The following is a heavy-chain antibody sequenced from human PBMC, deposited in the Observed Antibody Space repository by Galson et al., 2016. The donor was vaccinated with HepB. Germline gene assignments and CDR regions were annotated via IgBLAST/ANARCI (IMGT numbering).Heavy chain of an antibody. CDR2: IYYSGYT. V-gene: IGHV4-59*02. J-gene: IGHJ4*02. CDR3: ARVHVGSFGELTHIDN. CDR1: GGSVSDYY. Sequence: SETLSLTCTVSGGSVSDYYWTWIRRPPGKGLEWIGYIYYSGYTKYNPSLSSRVTISVDTAKNHFSLNLNSVTAADTAVYYCARVHVGSFGELTHIDNWGQGTLVTVSS. D-gene: IGHD3-10*01.